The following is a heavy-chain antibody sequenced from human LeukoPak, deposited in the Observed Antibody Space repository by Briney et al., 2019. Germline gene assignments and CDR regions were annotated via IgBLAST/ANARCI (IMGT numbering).Heavy chain of an antibody. J-gene: IGHJ4*02. CDR1: GDSISSYY. Sequence: PSETLSLTCTVSGDSISSYYWSWIRQPPGKGLEWIGYIYYSGSTNYNPSLKSRVTISVDTSKNQFSLKLSSVTAADTAVYYCARARTILKPFDYWGQGTLVTVSS. V-gene: IGHV4-59*01. CDR2: IYYSGST. D-gene: IGHD3-9*01. CDR3: ARARTILKPFDY.